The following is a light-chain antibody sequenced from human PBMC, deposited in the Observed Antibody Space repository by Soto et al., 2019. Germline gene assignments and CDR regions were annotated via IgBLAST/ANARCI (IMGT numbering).Light chain of an antibody. Sequence: EIVMTQSPATLSVSPGVRATLSCRASQSVGSYLAWYHQKPGQAPRLLIYDASNRATGIPARFSGSGSGTDFTLTISSLEPEDFAVYYCQQRSNWPSITFGQGTLLEIK. CDR2: DAS. CDR3: QQRSNWPSIT. J-gene: IGKJ5*01. CDR1: QSVGSY. V-gene: IGKV3-11*01.